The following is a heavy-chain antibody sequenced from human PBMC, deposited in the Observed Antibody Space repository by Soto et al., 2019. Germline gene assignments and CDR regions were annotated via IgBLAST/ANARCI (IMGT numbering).Heavy chain of an antibody. CDR1: GGSISSYY. Sequence: PSETLSLTCTVSGGSISSYYWSWIRQPAGKGLEWIGRIYTSGSTNYNPSLKSRVTMSVDTSKNQFSLKLSSVTAADTAVYYCARGYDMITFGGVIVITAAGGFDYWGQGTLVTVSS. D-gene: IGHD3-16*02. V-gene: IGHV4-4*07. J-gene: IGHJ4*02. CDR3: ARGYDMITFGGVIVITAAGGFDY. CDR2: IYTSGST.